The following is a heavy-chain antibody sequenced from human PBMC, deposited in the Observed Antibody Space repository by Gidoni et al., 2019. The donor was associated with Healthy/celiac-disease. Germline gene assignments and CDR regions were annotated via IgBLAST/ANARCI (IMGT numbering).Heavy chain of an antibody. Sequence: QVQLQESGPGLVKPSQTLSLTCTVSGGSISSGSYYWSWIRQPAGKGLEWIGRIYTSGSTNYNPSLKSRVTMSVDTSKNQFSLKLSSVTAADTAVYYCARYGSSSWYGGAFDIWGQGTMVTVSS. V-gene: IGHV4-61*02. J-gene: IGHJ3*02. D-gene: IGHD6-13*01. CDR2: IYTSGST. CDR3: ARYGSSSWYGGAFDI. CDR1: GGSISSGSYY.